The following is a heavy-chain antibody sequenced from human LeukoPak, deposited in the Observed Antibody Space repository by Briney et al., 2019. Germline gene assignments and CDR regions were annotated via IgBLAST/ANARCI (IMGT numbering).Heavy chain of an antibody. CDR2: IYYSGST. D-gene: IGHD3-22*01. J-gene: IGHJ6*02. CDR1: GGSISSGDYY. V-gene: IGHV4-30-4*01. Sequence: SQTLSLTCTVSGGSISSGDYYWSWIRQPPGKGLEWIGYIYYSGSTYYNPSLKSRVTISVDTSKNQFSLKLSSVTAADTAVYYCARQGYDSSSPGGYYYGMDVWGQGTTVTVSS. CDR3: ARQGYDSSSPGGYYYGMDV.